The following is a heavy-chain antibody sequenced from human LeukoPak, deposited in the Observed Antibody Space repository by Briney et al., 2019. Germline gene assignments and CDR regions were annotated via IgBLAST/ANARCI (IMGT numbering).Heavy chain of an antibody. CDR1: RFTFSSYW. CDR3: AKSPTYYYDSSAYRHFDY. CDR2: IKQDGSEK. D-gene: IGHD3-22*01. Sequence: QTGGSLRLSCAASRFTFSSYWMSWVRQAPGKGLEWVANIKQDGSEKYYVDSVKGRFTISRDNSKNTLYLQMNSLRAEDTAIYYCAKSPTYYYDSSAYRHFDYWGQGTLVTVSS. J-gene: IGHJ4*02. V-gene: IGHV3-7*03.